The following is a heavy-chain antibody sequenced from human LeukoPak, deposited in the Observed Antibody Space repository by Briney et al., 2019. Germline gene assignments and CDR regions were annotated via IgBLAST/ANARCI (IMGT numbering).Heavy chain of an antibody. J-gene: IGHJ3*02. CDR2: IRSKVYGGTT. CDR3: SRVSTSGSYGRFDALHI. D-gene: IGHD6-19*01. Sequence: GGSLRLSCRTSGFTFGDYALSWFRQAPGKGQEWVGFIRSKVYGGTTEYAASVKGRVIISRDDSESIAYLQMNSLKIEDTAMYYCSRVSTSGSYGRFDALHIWSQGTMVTVS. CDR1: GFTFGDYA. V-gene: IGHV3-49*03.